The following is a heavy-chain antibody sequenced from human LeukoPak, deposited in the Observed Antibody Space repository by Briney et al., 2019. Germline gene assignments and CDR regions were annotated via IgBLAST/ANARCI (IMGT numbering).Heavy chain of an antibody. J-gene: IGHJ5*02. CDR1: GFTFDDYG. CDR3: ARDRYGSGINWFDP. CDR2: INWNCGST. D-gene: IGHD3-10*01. V-gene: IGHV3-20*04. Sequence: PGGSLGLSCAASGFTFDDYGMSWVRQAPGKGLEWVSGINWNCGSTGYADSVKGRFTISRDNAKNSLYVQMNSLRAEDTAVYYCARDRYGSGINWFDPWGQGTLVTVSS.